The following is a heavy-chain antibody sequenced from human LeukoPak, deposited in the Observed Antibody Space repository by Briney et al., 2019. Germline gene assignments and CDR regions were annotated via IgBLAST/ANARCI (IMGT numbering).Heavy chain of an antibody. CDR3: ARHSVVEYCGGDCYIDY. V-gene: IGHV4-59*08. CDR1: GGSISSYY. Sequence: PSETLSLTCTVSGGSISSYYWTWIRQSPGKGLEWIGYVFYTGSTEYNPSLRSRVTISVDTSKNQFSLKLTSVTAADTAVYYCARHSVVEYCGGDCYIDYWGQGTLVTVS. CDR2: VFYTGST. J-gene: IGHJ4*02. D-gene: IGHD2-21*02.